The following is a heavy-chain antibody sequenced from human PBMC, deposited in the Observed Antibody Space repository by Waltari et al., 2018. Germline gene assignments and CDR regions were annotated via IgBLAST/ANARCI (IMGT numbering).Heavy chain of an antibody. Sequence: QVQLQESGPGLVKPSEPLSLTCTVSGGSISSYYWSWIRQPPGKGLEWIGYIYYSGSTNYNPSLKSRVTISVDTSKNQFSLKLSSVTAADTAVYYCARGSDLGGFDYWGQGTLVTVSS. V-gene: IGHV4-59*01. D-gene: IGHD2-15*01. CDR2: IYYSGST. CDR3: ARGSDLGGFDY. J-gene: IGHJ4*02. CDR1: GGSISSYY.